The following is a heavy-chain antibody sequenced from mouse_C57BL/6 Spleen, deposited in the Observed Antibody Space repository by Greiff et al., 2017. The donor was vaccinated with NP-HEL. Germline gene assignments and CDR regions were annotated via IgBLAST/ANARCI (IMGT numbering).Heavy chain of an antibody. Sequence: EVKVEESGGGLVKPGGSLKLSCAASGFTFSSYTMSWVRQTPEKRLEWVATISGGGGNTYYPDSVKGRFTISRDNSKNTLYLQMSSLRSEDTALYYCARQDVHYAPYYYAMDYWGQGTSVTVSS. CDR1: GFTFSSYT. V-gene: IGHV5-9*01. J-gene: IGHJ4*01. CDR2: ISGGGGNT. CDR3: ARQDVHYAPYYYAMDY. D-gene: IGHD1-1*01.